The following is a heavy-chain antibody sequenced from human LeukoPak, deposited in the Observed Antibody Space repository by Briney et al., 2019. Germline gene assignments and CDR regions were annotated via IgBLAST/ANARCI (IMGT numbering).Heavy chain of an antibody. CDR3: TTAKVPYSSSWYINLRRYGMDV. Sequence: GGSLRLSCAASGFTFSNAWMSWVRQAPGKGLEWVGRIKSKTDGGTTDYAAPVKGRFTISRDDSKNTLYLQMNSLKTEDTAVYYCTTAKVPYSSSWYINLRRYGMDVWGQGTTVTVSS. V-gene: IGHV3-15*01. J-gene: IGHJ6*02. CDR1: GFTFSNAW. CDR2: IKSKTDGGTT. D-gene: IGHD6-13*01.